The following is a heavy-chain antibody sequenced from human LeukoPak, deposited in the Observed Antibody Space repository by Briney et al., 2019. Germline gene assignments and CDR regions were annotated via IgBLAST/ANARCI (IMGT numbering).Heavy chain of an antibody. Sequence: GGSLRLSCAASGFTFSSYWMNWARQAPGKGLEWVASIDHNGNVNYYVDSVKGRFTISRDNAKNLLYLQMSNLRAEDTAVYFCARGGGLDVWGQGATVTVSS. J-gene: IGHJ6*02. CDR2: IDHNGNVN. CDR1: GFTFSSYW. V-gene: IGHV3-7*03. D-gene: IGHD3-16*01. CDR3: ARGGGLDV.